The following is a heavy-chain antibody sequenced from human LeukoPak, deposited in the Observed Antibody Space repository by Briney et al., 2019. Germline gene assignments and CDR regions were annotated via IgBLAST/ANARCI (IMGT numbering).Heavy chain of an antibody. CDR1: GGSLSGHY. Sequence: SETLALTCIVSGGSLSGHYWSWIRQPPGKELELIGHIYYSRATYYSPSLKSRVTISLDTSRNQFSLKLTSVTAADTAVYYCARFSSGCDTSSCYLNYWGQGTLVTVS. J-gene: IGHJ4*02. CDR2: IYYSRAT. CDR3: ARFSSGCDTSSCYLNY. V-gene: IGHV4-59*11. D-gene: IGHD2-2*01.